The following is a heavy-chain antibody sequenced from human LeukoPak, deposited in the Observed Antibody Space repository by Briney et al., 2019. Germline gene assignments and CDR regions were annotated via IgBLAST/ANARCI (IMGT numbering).Heavy chain of an antibody. CDR1: GYTFTSYY. D-gene: IGHD4-11*01. CDR2: INPSGGST. Sequence: ASVKVSCKASGYTFTSYYMHWVRQAPGQGLEWMGIINPSGGSTSYAQKFQGRVTMTRDTSTSTVYMELSSLRSEDTAVYYCARARFATVTPGSIDYWGQGTLVTVSS. CDR3: ARARFATVTPGSIDY. V-gene: IGHV1-46*01. J-gene: IGHJ4*02.